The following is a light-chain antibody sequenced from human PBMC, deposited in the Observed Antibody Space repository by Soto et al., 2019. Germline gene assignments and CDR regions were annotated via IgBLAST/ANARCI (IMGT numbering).Light chain of an antibody. CDR3: QQYDNLLLT. Sequence: DIQMTQSPSSLSASVGDRVTITCQASQDISNYLNWYQQKPGKAAKLLIYDASNLETGVPSRLRGSGSGSDFTFTISSLQPEDIATYYCQQYDNLLLTFGGGNKVEIK. CDR2: DAS. CDR1: QDISNY. V-gene: IGKV1-33*01. J-gene: IGKJ4*01.